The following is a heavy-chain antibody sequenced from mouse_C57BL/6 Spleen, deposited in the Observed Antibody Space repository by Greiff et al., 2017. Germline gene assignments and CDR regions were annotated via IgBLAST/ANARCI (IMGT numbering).Heavy chain of an antibody. J-gene: IGHJ4*01. V-gene: IGHV1-61*01. CDR2: IYPSDSET. CDR3: ARSAYYYAMGD. CDR1: GYTFTSYW. Sequence: QVQLQQPGAELVRPGSSVKLSCKASGYTFTSYWMDWVKQRPGQGLEWIGNIYPSDSETHYTQKFKDKATLTVDKSSSTAYMQLSSLTSEDSAVYYSARSAYYYAMGDWGQGTSVTVYS.